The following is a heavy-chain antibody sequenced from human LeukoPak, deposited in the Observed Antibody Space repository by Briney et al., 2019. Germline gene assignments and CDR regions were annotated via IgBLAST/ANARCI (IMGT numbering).Heavy chain of an antibody. Sequence: SETLSLTCTVSGGSISSYYWSWIPQPPGKGLEWIGYIYYSGSTNYNPSLKSRVTISVDTSKNQFSLKLSSVTAADKAVDYCAREARLQYFDWWEAHWFDPWGQRTLVTVSS. V-gene: IGHV4-59*01. CDR2: IYYSGST. D-gene: IGHD3-9*01. CDR3: AREARLQYFDWWEAHWFDP. CDR1: GGSISSYY. J-gene: IGHJ5*02.